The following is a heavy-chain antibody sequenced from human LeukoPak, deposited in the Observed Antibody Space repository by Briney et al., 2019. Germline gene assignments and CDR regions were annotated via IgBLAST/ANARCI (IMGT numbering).Heavy chain of an antibody. CDR1: GGPISSGGYY. Sequence: SQTLSLTCTVSGGPISSGGYYWSWIRQHTGKGLEWIGYIHYSGSTYFNPSLKSRVTISVDTSKNQFSLKLNSVTAADTAVYYCARGVRLGDLSLGYWGQETLVTVSS. D-gene: IGHD3-16*02. CDR2: IHYSGST. V-gene: IGHV4-31*03. J-gene: IGHJ4*02. CDR3: ARGVRLGDLSLGY.